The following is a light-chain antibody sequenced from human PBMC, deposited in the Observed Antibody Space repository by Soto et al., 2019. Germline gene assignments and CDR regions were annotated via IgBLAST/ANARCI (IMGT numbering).Light chain of an antibody. V-gene: IGLV2-14*01. CDR1: SSDVGGYDY. CDR2: DVY. J-gene: IGLJ2*01. Sequence: QSVLTQPASVSGSPGQSITISCTGTSSDVGGYDYVSWFQQYPDKAPSLMLYDVYRRPSGVSYRFSGSKSGNTASLTISGLQAEDEADYYCSSYTTTSTVVFGGGTKLTVL. CDR3: SSYTTTSTVV.